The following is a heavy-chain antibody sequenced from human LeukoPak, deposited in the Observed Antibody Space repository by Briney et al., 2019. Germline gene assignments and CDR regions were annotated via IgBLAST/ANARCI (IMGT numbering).Heavy chain of an antibody. CDR2: IIPIFGPP. CDR1: GYTFTSYY. Sequence: APVKVSCKASGYTFTSYYMHWVRQAPGQGLEWMGGIIPIFGPPDYAQNFQDRLTISADKSTSTAYMELSSLRFEDTAIYYCARRVIASRSDYFDSWGQGTLVTVSS. V-gene: IGHV1-69*06. D-gene: IGHD6-6*01. J-gene: IGHJ4*02. CDR3: ARRVIASRSDYFDS.